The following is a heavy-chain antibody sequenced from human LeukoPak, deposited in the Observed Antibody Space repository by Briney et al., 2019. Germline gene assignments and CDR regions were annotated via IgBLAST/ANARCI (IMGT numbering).Heavy chain of an antibody. CDR3: ARSANYGGHAFFDY. V-gene: IGHV3-7*01. J-gene: IGHJ4*02. D-gene: IGHD4/OR15-4a*01. CDR2: IKHGGSED. CDR1: GFTFSSYW. Sequence: QPGGSLRLSCAASGFTFSSYWMTWVRQTPGKGLEWVANIKHGGSEDYFVDSVKGRFTISRDNAENSLHLQMSSLRAEDTAVYYCARSANYGGHAFFDYWGQGILVIVSS.